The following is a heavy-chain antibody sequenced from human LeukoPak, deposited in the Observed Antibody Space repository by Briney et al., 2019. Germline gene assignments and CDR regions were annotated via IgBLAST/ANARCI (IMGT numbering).Heavy chain of an antibody. D-gene: IGHD5-24*01. V-gene: IGHV3-23*01. CDR2: IGGSAAST. CDR1: GFTFSSYA. CDR3: AKEFGDGYNYPFDN. J-gene: IGHJ4*02. Sequence: GGSLRLSCAASGFTFSSYAMSWVRQAPGKGLEWVSGIGGSAASTYYADSVKGRFTIFRDNSKNTLYLQMNGLRAEDTAVYYCAKEFGDGYNYPFDNWGQGTLVTVSS.